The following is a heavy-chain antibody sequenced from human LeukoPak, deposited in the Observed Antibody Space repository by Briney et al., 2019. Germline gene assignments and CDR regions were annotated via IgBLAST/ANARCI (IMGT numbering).Heavy chain of an antibody. J-gene: IGHJ5*02. CDR2: IYHNGRT. Sequence: PSGTLSLTCDVSGGSISSSNWWSWVRQSPGKGLEWIGEIYHNGRTNYNPSLKSRVTISIDESQNQFSLRLTSVTAADTGVYYCARGPDSGSYYAWFDPWGQGTLVTVSS. V-gene: IGHV4-4*02. CDR3: ARGPDSGSYYAWFDP. D-gene: IGHD3-10*01. CDR1: GGSISSSNW.